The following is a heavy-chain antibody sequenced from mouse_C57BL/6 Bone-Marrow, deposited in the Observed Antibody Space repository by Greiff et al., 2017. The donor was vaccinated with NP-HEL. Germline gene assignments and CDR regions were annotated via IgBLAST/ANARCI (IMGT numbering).Heavy chain of an antibody. Sequence: VQLQQSGAELMKPGASVKLSCKATGYTFTGYWIEWVKQRPGHGLEWIGEILPGSGSTNYNEKFKGKATFTADKSSNTAYMQLSSLTTEDSAIYYCERYCGSSPWYAMDYWGQGTSVTVSS. CDR3: ERYCGSSPWYAMDY. D-gene: IGHD1-1*01. CDR1: GYTFTGYW. J-gene: IGHJ4*01. CDR2: ILPGSGST. V-gene: IGHV1-9*01.